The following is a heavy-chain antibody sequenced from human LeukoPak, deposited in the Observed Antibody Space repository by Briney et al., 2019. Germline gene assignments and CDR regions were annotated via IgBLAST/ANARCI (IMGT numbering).Heavy chain of an antibody. J-gene: IGHJ4*02. CDR3: ARDCYGDYCN. CDR2: ISYDGSNK. V-gene: IGHV3-30-3*01. Sequence: GGSLRLSCAASGFTFSSYAMHWVRQAPGKGLEWVAVISYDGSNKYYADSVKGRFTISRDSAKNSLYLQMNSLRAEDTAVYYCARDCYGDYCNWGQGTLVTVSS. CDR1: GFTFSSYA. D-gene: IGHD4-17*01.